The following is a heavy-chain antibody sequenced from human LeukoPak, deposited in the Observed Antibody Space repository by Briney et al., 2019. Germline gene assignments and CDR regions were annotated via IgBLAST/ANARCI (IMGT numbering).Heavy chain of an antibody. D-gene: IGHD1-26*01. V-gene: IGHV4-39*01. CDR3: ARQGVGATDC. J-gene: IGHJ4*02. Sequence: KTSETLSLTCTVSGGSISSSTCYWAWIRQYPGKGLEWIGSITYSGSTYYNPSLESRVTISVDTSKNQFSLRLISVTAVDTAVYYCARQGVGATDCWGQGTLVTVSS. CDR2: ITYSGST. CDR1: GGSISSSTCY.